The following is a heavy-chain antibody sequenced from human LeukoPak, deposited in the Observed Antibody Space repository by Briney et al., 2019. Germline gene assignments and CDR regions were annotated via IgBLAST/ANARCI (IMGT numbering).Heavy chain of an antibody. Sequence: ASVKVSCKASGYTFTGYYMHWVRQAPGQGLEGMGWINANSGGTNYAQKFQGRVTMTRDTSISTAYMELSRLRSDDTAVYYCARESIAVAGDFDYWGQGTLVTVSS. V-gene: IGHV1-2*02. CDR2: INANSGGT. D-gene: IGHD6-19*01. CDR1: GYTFTGYY. CDR3: ARESIAVAGDFDY. J-gene: IGHJ4*02.